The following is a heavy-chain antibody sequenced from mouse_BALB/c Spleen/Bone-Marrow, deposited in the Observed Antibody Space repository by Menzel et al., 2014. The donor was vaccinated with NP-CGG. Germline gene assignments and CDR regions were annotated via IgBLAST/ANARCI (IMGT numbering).Heavy chain of an antibody. Sequence: VQLQQSGAELVKPGTSVRLSCKASGYTFTTYYIYWVKQRAGQGLEWIGEINPSNGGTNFNEKYKSKATLTVDKSSSTSYMQLSSLTFEDSAVYYCTRDGHNYYAMDYWGQGTSDTVSS. D-gene: IGHD2-3*01. CDR3: TRDGHNYYAMDY. V-gene: IGHV1-53*01. CDR1: GYTFTTYY. CDR2: INPSNGGT. J-gene: IGHJ4*01.